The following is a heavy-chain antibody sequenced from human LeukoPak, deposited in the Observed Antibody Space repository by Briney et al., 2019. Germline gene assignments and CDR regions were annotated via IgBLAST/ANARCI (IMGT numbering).Heavy chain of an antibody. CDR2: ISGNGGST. V-gene: IGHV3-23*01. CDR3: AKDPQDCSGGSCYTPGYYFDY. J-gene: IGHJ4*02. Sequence: PGGSLRLSCAASGFTFSSYAMNWVRQAPGQGLEWVSAISGNGGSTYYADSVKGHFTISRDNSKNTLYLQMNSLRAEDTAVYYCAKDPQDCSGGSCYTPGYYFDYWGQGTLVTVSS. D-gene: IGHD2-15*01. CDR1: GFTFSSYA.